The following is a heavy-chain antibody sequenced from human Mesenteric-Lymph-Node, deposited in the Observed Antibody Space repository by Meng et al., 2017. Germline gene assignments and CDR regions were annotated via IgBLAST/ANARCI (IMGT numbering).Heavy chain of an antibody. CDR1: GFTFGDFA. CDR2: IRSRAYGGTT. CDR3: AREAQGDDILTGYNY. V-gene: IGHV3-49*04. Sequence: GESLKISCTASGFTFGDFAMSWVRQAPGKGLEWVGFIRSRAYGGTTEYAASVRGRFTISRDDTKSLAYLQMNSLKTEDTAIYFCAREAQGDDILTGYNYWGQGTLVTVSS. D-gene: IGHD3-9*01. J-gene: IGHJ4*02.